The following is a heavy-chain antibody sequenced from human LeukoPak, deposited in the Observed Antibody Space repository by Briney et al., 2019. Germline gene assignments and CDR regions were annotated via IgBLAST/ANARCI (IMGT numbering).Heavy chain of an antibody. CDR1: GYSFATYW. CDR3: ARSPSRGYSSSFEY. D-gene: IGHD2-2*03. Sequence: GESLKISCKGSGYSFATYWIAWVRQMPGKGLEWMGIIYPDESNIRYSPSFQGKVTISADKSISTAYLQWSSLKASDTAIYYCARSPSRGYSSSFEYWGQGTLVTVSS. CDR2: IYPDESNI. J-gene: IGHJ4*02. V-gene: IGHV5-51*01.